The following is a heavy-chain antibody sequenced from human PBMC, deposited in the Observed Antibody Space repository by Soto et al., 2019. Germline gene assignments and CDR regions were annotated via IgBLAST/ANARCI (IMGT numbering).Heavy chain of an antibody. CDR3: ARSPDIALAPYFAS. CDR1: GYTYSEDL. Sequence: VSLNGSCKTSGYTYSEDLIHWRRQAPGQRLEWMGWINGGNGNTYYSEHFQGRVTFTRDTSAGTVYMQLSSLTSEDTAIYYCARSPDIALAPYFASWGQGALVTVSS. CDR2: INGGNGNT. J-gene: IGHJ4*02. V-gene: IGHV1-3*01.